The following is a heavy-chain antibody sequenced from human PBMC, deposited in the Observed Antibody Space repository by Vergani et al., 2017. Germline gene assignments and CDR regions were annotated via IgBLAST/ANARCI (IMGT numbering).Heavy chain of an antibody. V-gene: IGHV4-61*01. CDR1: GGSVSTGSYY. D-gene: IGHD3-22*01. CDR3: ARGAMIVRGNYFDY. Sequence: QVQLQESGPGLVKPSETLSLTCTVSGGSVSTGSYYWSWIRQPPGKGLEWIGVINHSGSTNYNPSLKSRGTISVDTSKNQFSLKLSSVTAADTAVYYCARGAMIVRGNYFDYWGQGTLVTVSS. CDR2: INHSGST. J-gene: IGHJ4*02.